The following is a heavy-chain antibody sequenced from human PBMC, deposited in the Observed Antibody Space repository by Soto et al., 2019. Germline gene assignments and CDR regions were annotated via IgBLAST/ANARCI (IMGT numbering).Heavy chain of an antibody. D-gene: IGHD3-16*02. Sequence: TSVKVSCKVSGYTLTELSMHWVRQAPGKGLEWMGGFDPEDGETIYAQKFQGRVTMTEDTSTDTAYMELSSLRSEDTAVYYCAKRGPDVHLGELSFDYWGQGTLVTVSS. CDR3: AKRGPDVHLGELSFDY. V-gene: IGHV1-24*01. CDR1: GYTLTELS. CDR2: FDPEDGET. J-gene: IGHJ4*02.